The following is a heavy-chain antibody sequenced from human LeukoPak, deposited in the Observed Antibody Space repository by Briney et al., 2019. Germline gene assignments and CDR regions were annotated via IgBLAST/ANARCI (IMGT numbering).Heavy chain of an antibody. Sequence: GGSLRLSCAASGFTFSSYAMSWVRQAPGKGLEWVSAISGSGGSTYYADSVKGRFTISRDNSKNTLYLQRNILRAEDTAVDEFTNVLSPYVGDCCHDAFDIWGQGTMVTVSS. CDR1: GFTFSSYA. CDR2: ISGSGGST. CDR3: TNVLSPYVGDCCHDAFDI. V-gene: IGHV3-23*01. D-gene: IGHD2-21*02. J-gene: IGHJ3*02.